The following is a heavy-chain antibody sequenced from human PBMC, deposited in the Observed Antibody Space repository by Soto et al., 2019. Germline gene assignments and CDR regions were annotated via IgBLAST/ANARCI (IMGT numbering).Heavy chain of an antibody. CDR3: ARDRPSQDWYSDL. J-gene: IGHJ2*01. CDR1: GGTFISYS. Sequence: GASVKVSCKASGGTFISYSISWVRQAPGQGLEWMGGIIPLFGTATYAQRFQDRVTITADRSTSTAYMELRSLKSEDTAVYYCARDRPSQDWYSDLWGRGTLVSGST. V-gene: IGHV1-69*06. CDR2: IIPLFGTA.